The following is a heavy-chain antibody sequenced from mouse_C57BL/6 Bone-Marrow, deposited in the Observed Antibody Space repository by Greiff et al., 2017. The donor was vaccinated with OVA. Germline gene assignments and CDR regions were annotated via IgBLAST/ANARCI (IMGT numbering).Heavy chain of an antibody. CDR2: ISSGGSYT. CDR3: ARQLRLRWAY. V-gene: IGHV5-6*01. D-gene: IGHD3-2*02. Sequence: EVQRVESGGDLVKPGGSLKLSCAASGFTFSSYGMSWVRQTPDKRLEWVATISSGGSYTYYPDSVKGRFTISRDNAKNTLYLQMSSLKSEDTAMYYCARQLRLRWAYWGQGTLVTVSA. CDR1: GFTFSSYG. J-gene: IGHJ3*01.